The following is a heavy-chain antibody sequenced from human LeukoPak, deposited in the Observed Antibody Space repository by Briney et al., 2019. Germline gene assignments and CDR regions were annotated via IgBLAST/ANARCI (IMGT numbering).Heavy chain of an antibody. Sequence: PGGTLRLSCAASGFTFSRYGMSWVRQAPGKGLEWVSAISGSGGSTYYADSVKGRFTISRDNSKNTLYLQMNSLRAEDTAVYYCAKPGRTGRSGLGDAFDIWGQGTMVTVSS. V-gene: IGHV3-23*01. CDR3: AKPGRTGRSGLGDAFDI. D-gene: IGHD6-19*01. J-gene: IGHJ3*02. CDR2: ISGSGGST. CDR1: GFTFSRYG.